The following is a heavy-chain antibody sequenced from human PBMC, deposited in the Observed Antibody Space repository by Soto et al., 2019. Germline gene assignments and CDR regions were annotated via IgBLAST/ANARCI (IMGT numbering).Heavy chain of an antibody. CDR2: INPQSGGT. CDR3: ARRGPQFYYEYYGIDV. J-gene: IGHJ6*02. Sequence: GASVKVSCKASGYTFTVYYMHWVRQAPGQGLEWMGWINPQSGGTMYPQKFQGRVTMTWDTSISTAYMALTRLRSDDKAVYYCARRGPQFYYEYYGIDVWGQGTTVTVSS. V-gene: IGHV1-2*02. CDR1: GYTFTVYY.